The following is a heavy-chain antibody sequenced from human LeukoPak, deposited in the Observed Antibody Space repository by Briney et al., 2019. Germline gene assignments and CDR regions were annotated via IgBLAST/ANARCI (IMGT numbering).Heavy chain of an antibody. CDR2: ISGSGSST. Sequence: PGGSLRLSCAASGFTLSTYAMNWVRQAPGKGLECVSTISGSGSSTYYADSVKGRFTISRDSSKNMLYLQMNSLRAEDTAVYYCAKGREAYSGSYTPFDCWGQGTLVTVSS. CDR3: AKGREAYSGSYTPFDC. D-gene: IGHD1-26*01. CDR1: GFTLSTYA. V-gene: IGHV3-23*01. J-gene: IGHJ4*02.